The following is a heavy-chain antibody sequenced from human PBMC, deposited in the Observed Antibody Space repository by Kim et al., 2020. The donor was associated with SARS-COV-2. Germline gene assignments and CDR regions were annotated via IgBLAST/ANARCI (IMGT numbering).Heavy chain of an antibody. CDR3: AREGPPALLSPGELRYFAYRPNYYYYYGMDV. V-gene: IGHV3-21*01. D-gene: IGHD3-9*01. CDR1: GFTFSSYS. CDR2: ISSSSSYI. J-gene: IGHJ6*02. Sequence: GGSLRLSCAASGFTFSSYSMNWVRQAPGKGLVWVSSISSSSSYIYYADSVKGRFTISRDNAKNSLYLQMNSLRAEDMAVYYCAREGPPALLSPGELRYFAYRPNYYYYYGMDVWGQGTTVTVSS.